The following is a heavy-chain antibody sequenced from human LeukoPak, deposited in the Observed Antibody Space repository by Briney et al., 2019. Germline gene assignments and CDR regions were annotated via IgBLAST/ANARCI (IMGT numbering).Heavy chain of an antibody. J-gene: IGHJ4*02. CDR2: IYYSGST. Sequence: SETLSLTCTVSGGSISSYYWSWIRQPPGKGLEWIGYIYYSGSTNYNPSLKSRVTISVDTSKNQFSLKLSSVTAADTAVYYCARVRGGSWFYYFDYWGQGTLVTVSS. CDR3: ARVRGGSWFYYFDY. D-gene: IGHD6-13*01. V-gene: IGHV4-59*01. CDR1: GGSISSYY.